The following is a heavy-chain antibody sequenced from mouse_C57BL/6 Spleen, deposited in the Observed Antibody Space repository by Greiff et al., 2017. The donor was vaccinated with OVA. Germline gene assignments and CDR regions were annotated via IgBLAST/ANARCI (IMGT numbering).Heavy chain of an antibody. D-gene: IGHD1-1*01. CDR3: ASHYYGSSYFDY. V-gene: IGHV14-2*01. Sequence: EVQLQQSGAELVKPGASVKLSCTASGFNINDYYMHWVKQRPEQGLEWIGRIDPEDGETKYAPNFQGKATVTADTSSNTAYLQLSSLTSEDTAVYYCASHYYGSSYFDYWGQGTTLTVSS. J-gene: IGHJ2*01. CDR2: IDPEDGET. CDR1: GFNINDYY.